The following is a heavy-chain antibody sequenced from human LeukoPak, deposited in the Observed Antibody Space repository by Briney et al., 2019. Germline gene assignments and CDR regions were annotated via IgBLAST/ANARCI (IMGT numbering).Heavy chain of an antibody. V-gene: IGHV1-69*13. Sequence: SVKVSCKASGGTFSNYAISWVRQAPGQGLEWMGGIIPIFDTADYAQKFQGRLTITADESTSTAYMELSSLRAEDTAVYYCARDLLGSHTSYSSGAWDYWGQGTLVTVSS. CDR2: IIPIFDTA. D-gene: IGHD3-9*01. CDR1: GGTFSNYA. CDR3: ARDLLGSHTSYSSGAWDY. J-gene: IGHJ4*02.